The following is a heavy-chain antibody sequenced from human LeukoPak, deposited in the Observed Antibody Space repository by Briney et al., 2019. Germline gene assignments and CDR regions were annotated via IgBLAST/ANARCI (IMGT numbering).Heavy chain of an antibody. V-gene: IGHV4-59*08. CDR2: IYYSGST. CDR3: ARPVAHHDYGGNSGAFDI. CDR1: GGSISSYY. J-gene: IGHJ3*02. D-gene: IGHD4-23*01. Sequence: SETLSLTCTVSGGSISSYYWSWIRQPAGKGLEWIGYIYYSGSTNYNPSLKSRVTISVDTSKNQFSLKLSSVTAADTAVYYCARPVAHHDYGGNSGAFDIWGQGTMVTVSS.